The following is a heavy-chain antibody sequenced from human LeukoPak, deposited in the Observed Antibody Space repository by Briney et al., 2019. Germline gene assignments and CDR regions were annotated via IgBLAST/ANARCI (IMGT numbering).Heavy chain of an antibody. Sequence: PGGSLRLACEGSGFTFRSHWMSWIRLPPGKGLEWIGEINHSGSTNYNPSLKSRVTMSVDTSKNQFSLKLSSVTAADTAVYYCAATKKVWGTLHLSYWGQGTLVTVSS. V-gene: IGHV4-34*08. CDR1: GFTFRSHW. J-gene: IGHJ4*02. D-gene: IGHD3-16*01. CDR3: AATKKVWGTLHLSY. CDR2: INHSGST.